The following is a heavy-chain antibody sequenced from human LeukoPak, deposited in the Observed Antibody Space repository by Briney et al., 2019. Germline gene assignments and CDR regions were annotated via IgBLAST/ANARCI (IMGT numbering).Heavy chain of an antibody. D-gene: IGHD6-6*01. CDR1: GFTFSSYW. Sequence: GGSLRLSCAASGFTFSSYWMSWVRQAPGKGLEWVANIKQDGSEKYYVDSVKGRFTISRDNAKNSLYLQMNSLRAEDTAVYYCARDAIPARLSHYMDVWGKGTTVTVSS. V-gene: IGHV3-7*01. CDR2: IKQDGSEK. CDR3: ARDAIPARLSHYMDV. J-gene: IGHJ6*03.